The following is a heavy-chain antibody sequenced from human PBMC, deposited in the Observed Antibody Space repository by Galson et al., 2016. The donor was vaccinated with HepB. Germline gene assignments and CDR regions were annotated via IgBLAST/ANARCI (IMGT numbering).Heavy chain of an antibody. V-gene: IGHV3-23*01. CDR2: ISDTGII. D-gene: IGHD5-18*01. Sequence: SLRLSCAVSGFSFNNYGMIWVRQAPGKGLEWVSGISDTGIIHYADSVKGRFTISRDTSKNTLYLQMNSLTTEDTAVYYCARHGGYNCSPNQCRYAMDVWGQGTTVTVSS. CDR1: GFSFNNYG. CDR3: ARHGGYNCSPNQCRYAMDV. J-gene: IGHJ6*02.